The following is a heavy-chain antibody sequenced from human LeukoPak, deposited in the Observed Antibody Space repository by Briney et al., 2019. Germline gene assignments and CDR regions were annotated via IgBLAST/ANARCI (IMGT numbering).Heavy chain of an antibody. CDR3: ARGLLVQDPKRGFDP. J-gene: IGHJ5*02. CDR2: INPNSGGT. CDR1: GYTFTGYY. Sequence: ASVKVSCKASGYTFTGYYMHWVRQAPGQGLEWMGWINPNSGGTNYAQKFQGRATMTRDTSISTAYMELSRLRSDDTAVYYCARGLLVQDPKRGFDPWGQGTLVTVSS. D-gene: IGHD1-26*01. V-gene: IGHV1-2*02.